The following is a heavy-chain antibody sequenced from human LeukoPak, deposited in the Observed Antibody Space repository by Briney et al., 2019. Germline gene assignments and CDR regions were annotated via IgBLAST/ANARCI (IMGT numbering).Heavy chain of an antibody. D-gene: IGHD6-6*01. V-gene: IGHV3-53*01. CDR1: GFTVSSNY. CDR3: ARTRSSGWFDP. Sequence: AGGSLRLSCAASGFTVSSNYMSWVRQAPGKGLEWVSVIYSGGSTYYADSVKGRFTISRGNSKNTLYRQMNSLRAEDTAVYYCARTRSSGWFDPWGQGTLVTVSS. J-gene: IGHJ5*02. CDR2: IYSGGST.